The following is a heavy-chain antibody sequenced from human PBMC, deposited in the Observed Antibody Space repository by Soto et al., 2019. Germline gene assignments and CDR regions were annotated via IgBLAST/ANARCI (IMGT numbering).Heavy chain of an antibody. CDR1: GYTFTSYY. Sequence: GASVKVSCKASGYTFTSYYMHWARQAPGQGLEWMGIINPSGGSTSYAQKFQGRVTMTRDTSTSTVYMELSSLRSEDTAVYYCARDSSVVLMVSRRQPFDYRGQGNLGTVPQ. D-gene: IGHD2-8*01. CDR2: INPSGGST. V-gene: IGHV1-46*01. CDR3: ARDSSVVLMVSRRQPFDY. J-gene: IGHJ4*02.